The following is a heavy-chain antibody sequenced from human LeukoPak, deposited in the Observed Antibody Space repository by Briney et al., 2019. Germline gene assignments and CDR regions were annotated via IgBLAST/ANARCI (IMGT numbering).Heavy chain of an antibody. CDR1: GGSFSGYY. V-gene: IGHV4-34*01. J-gene: IGHJ4*02. CDR2: INHSGST. CDR3: AREGYSSEAGY. Sequence: SETLSLTCAVYGGSFSGYYWSWIRQPPGKGLEWIGEINHSGSTSYNPSLKSRVTISVDTSKNQFSLKLSSVTAADTAVYYCAREGYSSEAGYWGQGTLVTVSS. D-gene: IGHD6-19*01.